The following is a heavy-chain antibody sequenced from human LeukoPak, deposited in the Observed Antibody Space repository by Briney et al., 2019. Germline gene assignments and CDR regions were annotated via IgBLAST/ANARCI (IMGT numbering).Heavy chain of an antibody. D-gene: IGHD5-12*01. CDR1: GGTFSSYA. Sequence: SVKVSRKASGGTFSSYAISWVRQAPGQGLEWMGGIIPIFGTANYAQKFQGRVTITADESTSTAYMELSSLRSEDTAVYYCARQISGYDYVFDYWGQGTLVTVSS. V-gene: IGHV1-69*13. J-gene: IGHJ4*02. CDR3: ARQISGYDYVFDY. CDR2: IIPIFGTA.